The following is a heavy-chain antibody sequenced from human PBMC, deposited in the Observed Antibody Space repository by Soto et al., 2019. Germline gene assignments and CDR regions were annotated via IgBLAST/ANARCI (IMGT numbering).Heavy chain of an antibody. J-gene: IGHJ6*02. CDR1: GGSFSGYY. CDR2: INHSGIT. V-gene: IGHV4-34*01. CDR3: ARVTGRYYSGMDV. Sequence: QVPLQQWGAGLLKPSETLSLTCAVYGGSFSGYYCSWIRQPPGKGLEWIGEINHSGITNYNPSLKSRVTISVDTSKNQFSLKLSSVTAADTAVYYCARVTGRYYSGMDVWGQGTTVTVSS.